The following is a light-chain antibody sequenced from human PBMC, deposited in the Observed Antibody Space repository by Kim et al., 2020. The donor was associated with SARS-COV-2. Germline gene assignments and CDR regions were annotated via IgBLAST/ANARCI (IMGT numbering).Light chain of an antibody. CDR1: SGINVGTYN. V-gene: IGLV5-45*03. Sequence: QPVLTQPSSLSASPGASASLTCTLRSGINVGTYNIYWYQWKPGSPPQYLLRYKSDSDKQQGSGVPSRFSGSKDASANAGILLISGLQSEDEADYYCMIWHSSAWVFGGGTQLTVL. CDR2: YKSDSDK. CDR3: MIWHSSAWV. J-gene: IGLJ3*02.